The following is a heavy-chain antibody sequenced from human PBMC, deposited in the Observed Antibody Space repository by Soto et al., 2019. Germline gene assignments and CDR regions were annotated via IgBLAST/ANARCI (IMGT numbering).Heavy chain of an antibody. D-gene: IGHD4-17*01. CDR3: ARDRTTVVTPDAFDI. J-gene: IGHJ3*02. Sequence: SLRLSCAASGFTFSSYWMSWVRQAPGKGLEWVANIKQDGSEKYYVDSVKGRFTISRDNAKNSLYLQMNSLRAEDTAVYYCARDRTTVVTPDAFDIWGQGTMVTVSS. CDR2: IKQDGSEK. V-gene: IGHV3-7*03. CDR1: GFTFSSYW.